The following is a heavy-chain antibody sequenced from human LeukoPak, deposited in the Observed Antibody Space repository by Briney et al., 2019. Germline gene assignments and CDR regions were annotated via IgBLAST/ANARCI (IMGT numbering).Heavy chain of an antibody. J-gene: IGHJ4*02. CDR2: IIPIFGTA. Sequence: GASVKVSCEASGGTFSSYAISWVRQAPGQGLEWMGGIIPIFGTANYAQKFQGRVTITADESTSTAYMELSSLRSEDTAVYYCANSLYSSSNLDYWGQGTLVTVSS. V-gene: IGHV1-69*13. CDR1: GGTFSSYA. CDR3: ANSLYSSSNLDY. D-gene: IGHD6-6*01.